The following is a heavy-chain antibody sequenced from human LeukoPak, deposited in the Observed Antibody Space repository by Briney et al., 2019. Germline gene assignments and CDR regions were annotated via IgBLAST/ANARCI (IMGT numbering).Heavy chain of an antibody. CDR2: ISSSSSSI. J-gene: IGHJ4*02. CDR3: ARGVTPDY. Sequence: PGGSLRLSCAASGFTFSDYYMIWIRQAPGKGLEWVSDISSSSSSIYYADSVKGRFTISRDNAKNSLYLQMNSLRAEDTAVYFCARGVTPDYWGQGALVTVSS. D-gene: IGHD2-21*02. CDR1: GFTFSDYY. V-gene: IGHV3-11*04.